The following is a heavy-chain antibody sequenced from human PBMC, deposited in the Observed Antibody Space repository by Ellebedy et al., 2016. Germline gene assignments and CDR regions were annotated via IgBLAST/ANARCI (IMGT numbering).Heavy chain of an antibody. V-gene: IGHV1-3*01. CDR3: AKTSGWGYGEN. CDR1: GYTFTSYS. CDR2: LNVGDGDT. J-gene: IGHJ4*02. D-gene: IGHD3-10*01. Sequence: ASVKVSXXASGYTFTSYSLHWVRQAPGQRLEWMGWLNVGDGDTKYSQKFQGRVTMTRDTSTSTAYMELSRLTSEDTAVYYCAKTSGWGYGENWGQGTLVTVSS.